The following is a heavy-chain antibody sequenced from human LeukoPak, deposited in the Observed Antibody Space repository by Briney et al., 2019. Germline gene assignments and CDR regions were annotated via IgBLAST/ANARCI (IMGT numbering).Heavy chain of an antibody. CDR1: GFTFDDYA. D-gene: IGHD1-14*01. CDR3: APTAAY. CDR2: ISWNSGNI. J-gene: IGHJ4*02. Sequence: GGSLRLSCAASGFTFDDYAMHWVRQAPGKGLEWVAGISWNSGNIGYADSVNGRFTLSRDNAKNSLYLQMNSLSAEDTALYYCAPTAAYWGQGTLVTVSS. V-gene: IGHV3-9*01.